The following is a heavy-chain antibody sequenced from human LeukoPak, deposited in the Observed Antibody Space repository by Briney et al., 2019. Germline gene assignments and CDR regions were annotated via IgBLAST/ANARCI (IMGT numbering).Heavy chain of an antibody. CDR1: GGTSRSFA. CDR3: AIFQGTYGDNDNDF. D-gene: IGHD4-17*01. CDR2: IIPMINTP. V-gene: IGHV1-69*13. J-gene: IGHJ4*02. Sequence: SVKVSCKASGGTSRSFAINWVRQAPGKGLEWMGGIIPMINTPKYAQRFQGRVSITADESTSTGYMEVSSLRSEDTAVYYCAIFQGTYGDNDNDFWGQGTLVTVSS.